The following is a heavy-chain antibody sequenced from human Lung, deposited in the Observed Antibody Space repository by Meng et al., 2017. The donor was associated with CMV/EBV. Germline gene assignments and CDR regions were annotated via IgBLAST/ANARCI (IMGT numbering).Heavy chain of an antibody. Sequence: GESLMISCAASGFTFSSSAMHWVRQAPGKGLEWVAVVSYDGSHKYYADSVKGRFTISRDNSKNSLYLQMNSLRPEDTAVYYCARGIKEWSYFYYHAMDVLGQGXTVTVSS. CDR2: VSYDGSHK. CDR1: GFTFSSSA. J-gene: IGHJ6*02. CDR3: ARGIKEWSYFYYHAMDV. D-gene: IGHD3-3*01. V-gene: IGHV3-30*04.